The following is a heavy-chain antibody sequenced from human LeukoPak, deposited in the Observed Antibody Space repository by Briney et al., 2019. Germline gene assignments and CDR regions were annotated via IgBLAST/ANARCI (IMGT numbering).Heavy chain of an antibody. J-gene: IGHJ4*02. V-gene: IGHV4-34*01. Sequence: SETLSLTCAVYGGAFSGYYWSWIRQPPGKGLEWIGEINHSGSTNYNPSLKSRVTISVDTSKNQFSLKLSSVTAADTAVYYCARGSGYNGTAYWGQGTLVTVSS. CDR1: GGAFSGYY. CDR3: ARGSGYNGTAY. CDR2: INHSGST. D-gene: IGHD5-24*01.